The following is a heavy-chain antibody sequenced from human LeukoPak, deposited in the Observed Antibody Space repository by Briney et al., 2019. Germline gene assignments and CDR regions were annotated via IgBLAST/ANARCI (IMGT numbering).Heavy chain of an antibody. Sequence: GGSLRLSCAASGFTFSSYAMSWVRQAPGKGLEWVSAISGSGGSTYYADSVKGRFSISRDNSKNTLYLQMNSLRAEDTAVYYCAKARHYGDYVFDYWGQGTLVTVSS. CDR2: ISGSGGST. J-gene: IGHJ4*02. V-gene: IGHV3-23*01. D-gene: IGHD4-17*01. CDR1: GFTFSSYA. CDR3: AKARHYGDYVFDY.